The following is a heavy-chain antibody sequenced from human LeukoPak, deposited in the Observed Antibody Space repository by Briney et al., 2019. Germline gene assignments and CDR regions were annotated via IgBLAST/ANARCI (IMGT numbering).Heavy chain of an antibody. J-gene: IGHJ4*02. CDR1: GYTFTGYY. D-gene: IGHD3-22*01. CDR3: AREYYYDSSGYVDY. V-gene: IGHV1-2*02. CDR2: INPNSGGT. Sequence: ASVTVSCKASGYTFTGYYMHWVRQAPGQGLEWMGWINPNSGGTNYAQKFQGRVTMTRDTSISTAYMELSRLRSDDTAVYYCAREYYYDSSGYVDYWGQGTLVTVSS.